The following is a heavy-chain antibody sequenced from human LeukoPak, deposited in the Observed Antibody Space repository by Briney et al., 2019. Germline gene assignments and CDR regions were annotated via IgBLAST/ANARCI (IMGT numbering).Heavy chain of an antibody. Sequence: GGSLRLSCAASGLTFSGSAMHWVRQASGKGLEWLGRIRSKANSYATAYAASVKGRFTISRDDSKNTAYLQMNSLKTEDTAVYYCTRLDVYYYDADVDVWGKGTTVTVSS. D-gene: IGHD3-22*01. CDR2: IRSKANSYAT. V-gene: IGHV3-73*01. CDR3: TRLDVYYYDADVDV. J-gene: IGHJ6*04. CDR1: GLTFSGSA.